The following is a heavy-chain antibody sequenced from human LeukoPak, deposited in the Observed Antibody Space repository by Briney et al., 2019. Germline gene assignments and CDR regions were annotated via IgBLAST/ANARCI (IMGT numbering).Heavy chain of an antibody. Sequence: PSETLSLTCAVYGGSFSGYYWSWIRQPPGKGLEWIGEINHSGSTNYNPPLKSRVTISVDTSKNQFSLKLSSVTAADTAVYYCARGRLPDFGVVIAPYYYYYYMDVWGKGTTVTVSS. CDR3: ARGRLPDFGVVIAPYYYYYYMDV. J-gene: IGHJ6*03. CDR2: INHSGST. D-gene: IGHD3-3*01. CDR1: GGSFSGYY. V-gene: IGHV4-34*01.